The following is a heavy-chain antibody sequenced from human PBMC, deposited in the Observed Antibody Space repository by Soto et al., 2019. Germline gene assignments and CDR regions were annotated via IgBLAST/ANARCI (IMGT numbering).Heavy chain of an antibody. J-gene: IGHJ4*02. CDR3: AREGRGKKAGYNGLVSLGY. V-gene: IGHV1-69*06. CDR1: GSRFSNYI. Sequence: SVKVSCKVSGSRFSNYIISLVRQAPGHGLEWLGRIIPIFNSTKYAQNFQGRVTITADKSTSTASLELSSLRSDDTAVYYCAREGRGKKAGYNGLVSLGYWGQGTLVTVSS. CDR2: IIPIFNST. D-gene: IGHD2-2*02.